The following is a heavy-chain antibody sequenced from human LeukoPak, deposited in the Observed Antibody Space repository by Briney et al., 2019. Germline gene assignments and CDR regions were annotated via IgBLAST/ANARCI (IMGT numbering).Heavy chain of an antibody. J-gene: IGHJ3*02. V-gene: IGHV1-2*02. D-gene: IGHD2-15*01. CDR3: ARGLIGYCSGGSCYVLNAFDI. CDR1: GYTFTGYY. Sequence: ASVKVSCKASGYTFTGYYMHWVRQAPGQGLEWMGWINPNSGGTNYAQKFQGRVTMTRDTSTSTAYMELSRLRSDDTAVYYCARGLIGYCSGGSCYVLNAFDIWGQGTMVTVSS. CDR2: INPNSGGT.